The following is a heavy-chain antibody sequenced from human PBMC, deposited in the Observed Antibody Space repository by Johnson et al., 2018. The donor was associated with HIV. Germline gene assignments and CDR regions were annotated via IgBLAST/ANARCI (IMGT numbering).Heavy chain of an antibody. CDR1: GFTFSASA. CDR3: AAHRRDGYNRIQGRRAFDI. D-gene: IGHD5-24*01. V-gene: IGHV3-30*04. Sequence: QVLLVESGGGVVQPGRSLRLSCSASGFTFSASAMHWVRQAPGKGLEWVAVISYVGTNEDYAEYVKGRFTISRDNSKNTLYLQMNSLTAEDTAVYYCAAHRRDGYNRIQGRRAFDIWGQGTMVTVSS. J-gene: IGHJ3*02. CDR2: ISYVGTNE.